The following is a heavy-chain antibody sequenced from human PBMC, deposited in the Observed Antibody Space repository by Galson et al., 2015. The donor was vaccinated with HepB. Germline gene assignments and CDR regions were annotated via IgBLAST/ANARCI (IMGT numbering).Heavy chain of an antibody. D-gene: IGHD3-16*01. CDR1: GFTFDDYG. CDR3: ARGWGTARENWFDP. V-gene: IGHV3-20*04. J-gene: IGHJ5*02. CDR2: INWNGGST. Sequence: SLRLSCAASGFTFDDYGMSWVRQAPGKGLEWVSGINWNGGSTGYADSVKGRFTISRDNAKNSLYLQMNSLRAEDTALYYCARGWGTARENWFDPWGQGTLVTVSS.